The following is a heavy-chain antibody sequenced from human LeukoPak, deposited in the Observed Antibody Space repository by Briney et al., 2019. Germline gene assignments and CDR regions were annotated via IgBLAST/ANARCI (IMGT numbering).Heavy chain of an antibody. CDR3: ARDYYDSSGYYNYFDY. CDR1: GITFSRFW. D-gene: IGHD3-22*01. CDR2: INQDGSEK. J-gene: IGHJ4*02. V-gene: IGHV3-7*03. Sequence: GGSLRLSCAASGITFSRFWMSWVRQAPGKGLQWVANINQDGSEKHYVDSVKGRFTISRDNAENSLYLRMNSLRAEDTAVYYCARDYYDSSGYYNYFDYWGQGTLVTVSS.